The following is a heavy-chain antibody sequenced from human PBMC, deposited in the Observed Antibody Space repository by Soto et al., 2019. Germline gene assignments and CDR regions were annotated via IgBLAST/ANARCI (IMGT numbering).Heavy chain of an antibody. CDR3: ARAVAVPADFDY. V-gene: IGHV1-3*01. Sequence: ASVKVSCKASGYTFTGYAMHWVRQAPGQRLEWMGWINAGNVNTKYSQKFQGRVTITRDTSASAAYMELSSLSSEDTAVYYCARAVAVPADFDYWGQGTLVTVSS. CDR1: GYTFTGYA. J-gene: IGHJ4*02. CDR2: INAGNVNT. D-gene: IGHD6-19*01.